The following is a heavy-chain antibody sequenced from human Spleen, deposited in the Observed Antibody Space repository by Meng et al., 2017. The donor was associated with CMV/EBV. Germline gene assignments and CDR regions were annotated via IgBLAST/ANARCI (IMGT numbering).Heavy chain of an antibody. CDR1: GGTFSSYT. CDR3: ARERRTIFGVVIAPYYYYYGMDV. V-gene: IGHV1-69*04. J-gene: IGHJ6*02. Sequence: SVKVSCKASGGTFSSYTISWVRQAPGQGLEWMGRIIPILGIANYAQKFQGRVTITADKSTSTAYMELSSLRSEDTAVYYCARERRTIFGVVIAPYYYYYGMDVWGQGTTVTVSS. D-gene: IGHD3-3*01. CDR2: IIPILGIA.